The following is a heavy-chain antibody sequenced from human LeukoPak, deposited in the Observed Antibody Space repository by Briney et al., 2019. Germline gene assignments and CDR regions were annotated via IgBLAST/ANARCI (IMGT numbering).Heavy chain of an antibody. D-gene: IGHD2-15*01. CDR1: GFTFSSYE. CDR2: ISYDGTNK. Sequence: PGGSLRLSCAASGFTFSSYEMNWVRQAPGKGLEWVAVISYDGTNKYYADSVKGRFTISRDNSKNTLYLQMNSVRAEDTAVYYCAKDQAYCTGGNCYYYFYYLDVWGRGTTVTVSS. J-gene: IGHJ6*03. CDR3: AKDQAYCTGGNCYYYFYYLDV. V-gene: IGHV3-30*18.